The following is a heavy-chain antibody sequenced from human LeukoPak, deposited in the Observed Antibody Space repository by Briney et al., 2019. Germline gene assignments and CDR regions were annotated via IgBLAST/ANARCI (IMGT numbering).Heavy chain of an antibody. J-gene: IGHJ6*02. CDR3: AKLAQTPNYGMDV. Sequence: PGGSLRLSCAATEFTFSDHYMDWVRQAPGKGLEGVASINQDGSEKYSVDSVKGRFTISRDNAKNSLDLQMNSLRAEDTAVYYCAKLAQTPNYGMDVWGQGTTVTVSS. V-gene: IGHV3-7*01. D-gene: IGHD1-7*01. CDR2: INQDGSEK. CDR1: EFTFSDHY.